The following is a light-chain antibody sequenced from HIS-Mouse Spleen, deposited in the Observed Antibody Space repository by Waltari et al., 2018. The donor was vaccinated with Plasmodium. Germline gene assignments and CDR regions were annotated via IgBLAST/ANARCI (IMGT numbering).Light chain of an antibody. Sequence: FDLTQPPSFSGPPGQTARITCSGDALPKKYLFWYQQKSGQAPVLVIYEDSKRPSGIPERFSGSSSGTMATLTISGAQVEDEADYYCYSTDSSGNHRVFGGGTKLTVL. CDR1: ALPKKY. CDR3: YSTDSSGNHRV. V-gene: IGLV3-10*01. J-gene: IGLJ3*02. CDR2: EDS.